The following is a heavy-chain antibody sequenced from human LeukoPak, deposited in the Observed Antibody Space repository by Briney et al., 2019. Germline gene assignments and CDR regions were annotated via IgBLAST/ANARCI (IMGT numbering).Heavy chain of an antibody. CDR3: AKGTDYYFDY. CDR1: GFTFSSYA. CDR2: IGGSGAVI. V-gene: IGHV3-23*01. Sequence: GGSLRLSCAASGFTFSSYAMRWVRQAPGKGLEWVSAIGGSGAVIYYADSVKGRFTISRDNPKNTLSLQMNSLRDEDTAVYYCAKGTDYYFDYWGQGTLVTVSS. J-gene: IGHJ4*02. D-gene: IGHD3/OR15-3a*01.